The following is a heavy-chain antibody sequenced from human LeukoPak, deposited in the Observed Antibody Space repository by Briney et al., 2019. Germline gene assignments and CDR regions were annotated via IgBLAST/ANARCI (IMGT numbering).Heavy chain of an antibody. CDR1: GGSISSYY. CDR2: IYYSGST. CDR3: ARLVGATTAPYDAFDI. J-gene: IGHJ3*02. D-gene: IGHD1-26*01. Sequence: SETLSLTCTVSGGSISSYYWSWIRQPPGKGLEWIGYIYYSGSTNYNPSLKSRVTISVDTSKNQFSLKLSSVTAADTAVYYCARLVGATTAPYDAFDIWGQGTMVTVSS. V-gene: IGHV4-59*01.